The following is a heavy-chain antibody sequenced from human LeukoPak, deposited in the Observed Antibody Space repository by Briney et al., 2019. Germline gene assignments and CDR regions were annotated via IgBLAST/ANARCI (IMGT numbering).Heavy chain of an antibody. V-gene: IGHV4-59*12. CDR3: ARVPGGWINWFDP. CDR1: GGSISSYY. J-gene: IGHJ5*02. D-gene: IGHD6-19*01. CDR2: IYYSGST. Sequence: SETLSLTCTVSGGSISSYYWSWIRQPPGKGQEWIGTIYYSGSTYYNPSLKSRVTISVDTSRNQFSLKLSSVTAADTAVYYCARVPGGWINWFDPWGQGTLVTVSS.